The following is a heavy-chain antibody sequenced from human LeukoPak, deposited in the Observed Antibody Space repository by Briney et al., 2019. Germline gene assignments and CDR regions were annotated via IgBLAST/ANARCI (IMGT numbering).Heavy chain of an antibody. Sequence: SETLSLTCGVSGYSISSGYYWGWIRQPPGKGLEWIGTIYHSGSTYYNQSLKSQVTNSVDTSKNLFSLKLTSVTAADTAVYFCASSTAVVKAKKFQEWGQGTLVTVSS. J-gene: IGHJ1*01. CDR3: ASSTAVVKAKKFQE. CDR1: GYSISSGYY. CDR2: IYHSGST. D-gene: IGHD1-26*01. V-gene: IGHV4-38-2*01.